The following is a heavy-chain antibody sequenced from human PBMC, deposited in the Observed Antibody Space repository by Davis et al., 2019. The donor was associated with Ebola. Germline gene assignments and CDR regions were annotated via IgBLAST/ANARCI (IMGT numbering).Heavy chain of an antibody. CDR1: GFRFSTYT. D-gene: IGHD6-13*01. V-gene: IGHV3-21*05. J-gene: IGHJ6*02. CDR3: AKDWEVEQQLLYYYYGMDV. CDR2: ISSSSTNI. Sequence: GGSLRLSCAASGFRFSTYTMNWVRQAPGKGLEWISYISSSSTNIYYADSVKGRFTVSRDNAKNSLFLQMNSLRAEDTAVYYCAKDWEVEQQLLYYYYGMDVWGQGTTVTVSS.